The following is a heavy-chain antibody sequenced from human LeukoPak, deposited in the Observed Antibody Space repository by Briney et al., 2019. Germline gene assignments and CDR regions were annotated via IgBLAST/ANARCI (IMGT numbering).Heavy chain of an antibody. Sequence: PGGSLRLSCEGSGFTISSYAMSWVRQAPGKGLEWVSAINGGGGLTYYADSVKGRFTISRDNSKNTLYLQMNSLRAEDTAVYYCARERPHYDILTGATTRYGMDVWGQGTTVTVSS. CDR1: GFTISSYA. CDR2: INGGGGLT. J-gene: IGHJ6*02. V-gene: IGHV3-23*01. CDR3: ARERPHYDILTGATTRYGMDV. D-gene: IGHD3-9*01.